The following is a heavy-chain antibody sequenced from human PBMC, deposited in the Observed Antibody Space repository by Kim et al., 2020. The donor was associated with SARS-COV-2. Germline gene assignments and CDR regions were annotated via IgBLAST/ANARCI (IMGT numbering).Heavy chain of an antibody. CDR3: ARGQRGGLFDY. CDR2: IYYSGST. D-gene: IGHD3-16*01. Sequence: SETLSLTCTVSGGSISSYYWSWIRQSPGKGLEWIGYIYYSGSTDYNPSLKSRVSISLDTSKTQFSLKLTSVTAADTAVYYCARGQRGGLFDYWGQGTLVTVSS. J-gene: IGHJ4*02. V-gene: IGHV4-59*01. CDR1: GGSISSYY.